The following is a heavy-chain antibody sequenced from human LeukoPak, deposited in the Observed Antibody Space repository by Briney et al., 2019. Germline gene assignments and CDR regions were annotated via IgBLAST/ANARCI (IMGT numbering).Heavy chain of an antibody. J-gene: IGHJ5*02. CDR1: GFTFSNYW. Sequence: GGSLRLSCAASGFTFSNYWMTWVRQAPGKGLEWVANIKKDGSEKYYVDSVKGRITISRDNTKNSLYLQMDSLRTEDTAVYYCARSPMVRGVIISWFDPWGQGTLVTVSS. CDR2: IKKDGSEK. D-gene: IGHD3-10*01. CDR3: ARSPMVRGVIISWFDP. V-gene: IGHV3-7*03.